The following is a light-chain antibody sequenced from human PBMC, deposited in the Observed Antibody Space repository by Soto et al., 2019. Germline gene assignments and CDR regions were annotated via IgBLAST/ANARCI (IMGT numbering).Light chain of an antibody. CDR2: DAS. V-gene: IGKV3-11*01. CDR3: QQRSSWT. J-gene: IGKJ1*01. Sequence: EIVLTQSPXTLSLSPGERATXSCXASQSVSSFLGWYQQKPGQAPRLLIYDASNRAPGIPARFSGSGSGTDFTLTISSLEPEDFAVYYCQQRSSWTFGQGTKVEIK. CDR1: QSVSSF.